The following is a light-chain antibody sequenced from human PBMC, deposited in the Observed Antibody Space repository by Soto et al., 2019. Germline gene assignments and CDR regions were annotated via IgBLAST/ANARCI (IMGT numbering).Light chain of an antibody. CDR3: QQGYSTPYT. CDR1: QSISSY. V-gene: IGKV1-39*01. Sequence: DIQMTQSPSSLSASVGDRVTITCRASQSISSYLNWYQQKPGKAPKLLIYAASSLRSGVPSRFSGTGSGTDCPLTISSLQPEDFATYYCQQGYSTPYTFGQGTKLEIK. J-gene: IGKJ2*01. CDR2: AAS.